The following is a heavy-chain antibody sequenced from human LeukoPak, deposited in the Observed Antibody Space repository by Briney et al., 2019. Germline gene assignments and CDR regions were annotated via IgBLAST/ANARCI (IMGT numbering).Heavy chain of an antibody. V-gene: IGHV3-15*01. CDR1: GLTFSNAW. CDR2: IKSKTDGETT. D-gene: IGHD1-14*01. J-gene: IGHJ3*02. CDR3: ITEPGAWAPI. Sequence: GGSLRLSCVASGLTFSNAWMSWVRQAPGKGLEWVGRIKSKTDGETTDYAAPVKGRFTISRDDSKNTLYLQMNRLNIGDTAVYFCITEPGAWAPIWGQGTMVTVSS.